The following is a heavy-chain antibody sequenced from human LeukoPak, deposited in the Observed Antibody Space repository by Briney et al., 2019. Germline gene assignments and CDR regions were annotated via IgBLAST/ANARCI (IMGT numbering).Heavy chain of an antibody. CDR2: IYPGDSDT. CDR3: ARLLAAAGTRLPDY. V-gene: IGHV5-51*01. Sequence: GESLKIPCKGSGYSFTSYWIGWVRRMPGKGLEWMGIIYPGDSDTRYSPSFQGQVTISADKSISTAYLQWSSLKASDTAMYYCARLLAAAGTRLPDYWGQGTLVTVSS. D-gene: IGHD6-13*01. CDR1: GYSFTSYW. J-gene: IGHJ4*02.